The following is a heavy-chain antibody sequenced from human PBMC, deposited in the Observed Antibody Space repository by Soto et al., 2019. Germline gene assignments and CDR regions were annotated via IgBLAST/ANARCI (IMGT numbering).Heavy chain of an antibody. J-gene: IGHJ4*02. CDR2: ISSSGGSA. Sequence: EVQLLESGGGLVQPGGSLRLSCAASGFTFSSYGMSWVRQAPGKGLEWVSAISSSGGSAYYADSVKGRFTISRDNSKNTLYLQMKSLRAEDTAVYYCARGATSPSYWGQGTLVTVSS. V-gene: IGHV3-23*01. CDR1: GFTFSSYG. CDR3: ARGATSPSY.